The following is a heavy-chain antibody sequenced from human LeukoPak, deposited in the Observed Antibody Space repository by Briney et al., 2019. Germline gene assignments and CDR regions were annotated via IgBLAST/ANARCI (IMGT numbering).Heavy chain of an antibody. V-gene: IGHV4-59*08. Sequence: PSETLSLTCTVAGGFINSYYWSWIRQPPGKGVEWVGYTYYSGSTRYNPSLTSRVTISVDTSKNQFSLKLTSVTAADTAVYYCARGSGNYWQVSFDYWGQGTLVTVSS. CDR2: TYYSGST. CDR1: GGFINSYY. CDR3: ARGSGNYWQVSFDY. J-gene: IGHJ4*02. D-gene: IGHD1-26*01.